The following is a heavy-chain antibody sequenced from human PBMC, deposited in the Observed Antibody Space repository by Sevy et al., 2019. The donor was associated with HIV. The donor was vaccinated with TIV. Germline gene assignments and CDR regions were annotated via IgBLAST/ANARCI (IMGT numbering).Heavy chain of an antibody. J-gene: IGHJ4*02. CDR1: GYSMTSGYF. D-gene: IGHD6-13*01. CDR2: LYHSGTT. V-gene: IGHV4-38-2*01. Sequence: SETLSLTCAVSGYSMTSGYFWGWLRPSPRERLEWIGSLYHSGTTYYSPSLKSRVTLSVDTSKNQFSLKVRSVTAADTAVYYCARVDSSGWSDYWGQGTLVTVSS. CDR3: ARVDSSGWSDY.